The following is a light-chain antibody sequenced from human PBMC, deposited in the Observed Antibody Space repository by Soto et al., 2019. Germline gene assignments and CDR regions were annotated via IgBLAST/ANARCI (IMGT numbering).Light chain of an antibody. CDR3: SSYAGSNNYV. CDR2: EVS. J-gene: IGLJ1*01. Sequence: QSALPQPPSASGSPGQSVTMSCTGTSSDVGGYNYVYWYQQHPGKAPKLMIYEVSKRPSGVPDRFSGSKSGNTASLTVSGLQAEDEADYYCSSYAGSNNYVFGTGTKVTVL. CDR1: SSDVGGYNY. V-gene: IGLV2-8*01.